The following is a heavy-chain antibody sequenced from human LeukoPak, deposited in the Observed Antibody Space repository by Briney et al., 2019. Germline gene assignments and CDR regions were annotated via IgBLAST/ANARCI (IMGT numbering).Heavy chain of an antibody. J-gene: IGHJ5*02. V-gene: IGHV3-74*01. CDR2: IHGDGRTT. CDR1: GFTFSTYW. CDR3: ARSDWFDP. Sequence: GGSLRLSCAASGFTFSTYWTHWVRHAPGKGLVWVSRIHGDGRTTSYADSVKGRFTISRDNAKNTLYLQMNSLRAEDTAVYYCARSDWFDPWGQGTLVTVSS.